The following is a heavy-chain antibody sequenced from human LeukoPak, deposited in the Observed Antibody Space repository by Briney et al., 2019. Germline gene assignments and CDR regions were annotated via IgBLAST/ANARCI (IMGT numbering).Heavy chain of an antibody. CDR2: ISYDGSNK. CDR1: GFTFSSYA. V-gene: IGHV3-30-3*01. J-gene: IGHJ4*02. CDR3: ARDRGYSGSYPRD. Sequence: GGSLRLSCVASGFTFSSYAMHWVRQAPGKGLEWVAVISYDGSNKYYADSVKGRFTISRDNSKNTLHLQMNSLRAEDTAVYYCARDRGYSGSYPRDWGQGTLVTVSS. D-gene: IGHD1-26*01.